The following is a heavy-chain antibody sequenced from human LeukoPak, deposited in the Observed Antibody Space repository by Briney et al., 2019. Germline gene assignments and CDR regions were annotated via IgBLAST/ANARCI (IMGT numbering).Heavy chain of an antibody. CDR2: ISYDGSNK. Sequence: HSGGSLRLSCAASGFTFSSYAMHWVRQAPGKGLEWVAVISYDGSNKYYADTVKGRFTISRDNSKNTLYLQMNSLRAEDTAVYYCARDLSSYYSSGYYHGSPDYWGQGTLVNVSS. CDR3: ARDLSSYYSSGYYHGSPDY. V-gene: IGHV3-30*01. CDR1: GFTFSSYA. D-gene: IGHD3-22*01. J-gene: IGHJ4*02.